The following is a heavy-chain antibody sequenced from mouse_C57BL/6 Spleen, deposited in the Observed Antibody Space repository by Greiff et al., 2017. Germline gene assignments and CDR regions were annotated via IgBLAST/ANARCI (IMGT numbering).Heavy chain of an antibody. CDR3: AGGTTYYFDY. D-gene: IGHD1-1*01. CDR2: IRNKANGYTT. Sequence: EVMLVESGGGLVQPGGSLSLSCAASGFTFTDYYMSWVRQPPGKALEWLGFIRNKANGYTTEYSASVKGRFTISRDNSQSILYLQMNALRAEDRATYYCAGGTTYYFDYWGQGTTLTVSS. V-gene: IGHV7-3*01. CDR1: GFTFTDYY. J-gene: IGHJ2*01.